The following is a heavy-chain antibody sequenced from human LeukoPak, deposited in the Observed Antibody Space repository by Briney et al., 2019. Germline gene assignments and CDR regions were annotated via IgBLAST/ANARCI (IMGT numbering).Heavy chain of an antibody. CDR1: GFTFSTYS. V-gene: IGHV3-48*02. CDR3: ARSVAAATWWLDP. CDR2: ISSSSATI. Sequence: GGSLRLSCAASGFTFSTYSMIWVRQVPGKGLDWLSYISSSSATIYYADSVKGRFTISRDNAKNSLYLLMNSLRDEDTAVYYCARSVAAATWWLDPWGQGTLVTVSS. D-gene: IGHD2-15*01. J-gene: IGHJ5*02.